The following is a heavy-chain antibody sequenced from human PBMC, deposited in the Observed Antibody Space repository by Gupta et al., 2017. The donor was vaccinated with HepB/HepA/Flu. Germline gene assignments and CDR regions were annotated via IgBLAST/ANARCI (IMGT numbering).Heavy chain of an antibody. D-gene: IGHD2-8*02. V-gene: IGHV3-74*01. Sequence: EVQLVESGGGLVQPGGSLRLSCAASGFTFKDFSMYWIRQPPWKGLEWVSRINNGGTDTSADSVKGRFTISRDNAKNTLYLQMNSLRVEDTAVYYYTRPGFTGGSFYFTMDVWGQGTTVTVSS. CDR2: INNGGTDT. J-gene: IGHJ6*02. CDR1: GFTFKDFS. CDR3: TRPGFTGGSFYFTMDV.